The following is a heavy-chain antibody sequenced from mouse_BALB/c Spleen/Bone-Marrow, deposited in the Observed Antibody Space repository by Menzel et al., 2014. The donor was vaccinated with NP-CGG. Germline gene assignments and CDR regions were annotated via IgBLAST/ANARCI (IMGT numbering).Heavy chain of an antibody. V-gene: IGHV3-6*02. D-gene: IGHD4-1*01. CDR2: ITYDGSN. CDR3: ARGTGTYFDV. CDR1: GFSITSGYY. Sequence: EVKLVESGPGLVKPSQSPSLTCSVTGFSITSGYYWNWIRQFPGNKLEWMDYITYDGSNNYNPSLKNRLSITRDTSKNQFFLKLNSVTPEDTATYYCARGTGTYFDVWGAGTSVTVSS. J-gene: IGHJ1*01.